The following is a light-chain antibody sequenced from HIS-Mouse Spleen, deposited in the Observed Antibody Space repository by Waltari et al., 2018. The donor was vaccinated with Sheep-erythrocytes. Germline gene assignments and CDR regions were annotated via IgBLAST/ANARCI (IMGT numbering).Light chain of an antibody. Sequence: QSALTQPRSVSGSPGPSVTISCTGTSSDVGGSNNVLWYQQHPGKAPKLRIYDVSKRPSGVPDRFSGSKSGNTASLTISGLQAEDEADYYCCSYAGSYNHVFATGTKVTVL. CDR2: DVS. J-gene: IGLJ1*01. V-gene: IGLV2-11*01. CDR1: SSDVGGSNN. CDR3: CSYAGSYNHV.